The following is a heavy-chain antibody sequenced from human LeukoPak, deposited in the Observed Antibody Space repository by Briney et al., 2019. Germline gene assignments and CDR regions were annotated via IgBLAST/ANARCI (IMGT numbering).Heavy chain of an antibody. D-gene: IGHD2-21*02. CDR2: IYYSGST. Sequence: PSETLSLTCTVSGGSISSYYWSWIRQPPGKGLEWIGYIYYSGSTNYNPSLKSRVTISVDTSKNQFSLKLSSVTAADTAVYYCARVCCGGDAFDPWGQGTLVTVSS. CDR1: GGSISSYY. J-gene: IGHJ5*02. V-gene: IGHV4-59*01. CDR3: ARVCCGGDAFDP.